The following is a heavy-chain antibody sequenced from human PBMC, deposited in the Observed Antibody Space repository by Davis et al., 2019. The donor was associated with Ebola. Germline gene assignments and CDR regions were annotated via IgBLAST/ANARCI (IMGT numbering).Heavy chain of an antibody. V-gene: IGHV4-34*01. CDR3: ARSGDRSGYPRYGMDV. CDR2: INHSGST. Sequence: PSETLSLTCAVYGGSFSGYYWSWIRQPPGKGLEWIGEINHSGSTNYNPSLKSRVTISIDTSKNQFSLKLSSVTAADTAVYYCARSGDRSGYPRYGMDVWGQGTTVTGSS. D-gene: IGHD3-22*01. J-gene: IGHJ6*02. CDR1: GGSFSGYY.